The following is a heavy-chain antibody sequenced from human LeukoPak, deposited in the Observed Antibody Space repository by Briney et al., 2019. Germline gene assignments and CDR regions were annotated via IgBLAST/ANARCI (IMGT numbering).Heavy chain of an antibody. Sequence: SVKVSCKASGGTFSSYAISWVRQAPGQGLEWMGRIIPILGIANYAQKFQGRVTITADKSTSTAYMELSSLRSEDTAVYYCARDPALLGESLDYWGQGALVTVSS. D-gene: IGHD3-10*01. J-gene: IGHJ4*02. CDR3: ARDPALLGESLDY. V-gene: IGHV1-69*04. CDR1: GGTFSSYA. CDR2: IIPILGIA.